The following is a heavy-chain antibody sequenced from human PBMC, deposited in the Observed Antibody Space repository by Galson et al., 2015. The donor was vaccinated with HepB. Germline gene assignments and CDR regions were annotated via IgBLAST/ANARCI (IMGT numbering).Heavy chain of an antibody. CDR3: ARATTTDYYDSSGYYNY. CDR1: GFTFSSYA. CDR2: ISYDGSNK. D-gene: IGHD3-22*01. V-gene: IGHV3-30*04. Sequence: SLRLSCAASGFTFSSYAMHWVRQAPGKGLEWVAVISYDGSNKYYADSVKGRFTISRDNSKNTLYLQMNSLRAEDTAVYYCARATTTDYYDSSGYYNYWGQGTLVTVSS. J-gene: IGHJ4*02.